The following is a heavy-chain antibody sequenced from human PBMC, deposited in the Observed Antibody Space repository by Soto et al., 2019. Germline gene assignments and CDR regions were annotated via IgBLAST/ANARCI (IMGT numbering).Heavy chain of an antibody. CDR1: GDSLSGTYW. J-gene: IGHJ4*02. V-gene: IGHV4-4*02. D-gene: IGHD6-19*01. CDR3: ARHILVTGTRGFDF. Sequence: QVQLQESGPGLVKPSETLSLTCAVSGDSLSGTYWWSWVRQAPGGGLQWIGEISYSGTTHYDPSLMSRVTVSMDKSRSEFSLTLISVTAADPASYYCARHILVTGTRGFDFWGQGILVTVSS. CDR2: ISYSGTT.